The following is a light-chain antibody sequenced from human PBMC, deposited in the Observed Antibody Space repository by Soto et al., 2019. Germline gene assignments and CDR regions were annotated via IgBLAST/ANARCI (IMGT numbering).Light chain of an antibody. Sequence: EIVLTQSQATLSLSPGERATLSCRASQSVSSNLAWYQQKPGQAPRLLVYGASTRATGIPARFSGSGSGTEFTLTISGLQSEDFAVYYCQQYRNWPPWTVGPGTQVDIK. CDR1: QSVSSN. J-gene: IGKJ1*01. CDR2: GAS. CDR3: QQYRNWPPWT. V-gene: IGKV3-15*01.